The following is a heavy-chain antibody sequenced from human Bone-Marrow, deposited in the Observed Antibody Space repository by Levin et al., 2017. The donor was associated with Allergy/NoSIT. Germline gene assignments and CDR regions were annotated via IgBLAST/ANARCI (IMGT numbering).Heavy chain of an antibody. CDR1: GILVTTKY. CDR3: AVSELVGVTAGFDI. J-gene: IGHJ3*02. D-gene: IGHD1-26*01. V-gene: IGHV3-53*01. CDR2: IYSGGSS. Sequence: GGSLRLSCIASGILVTTKYMTWVRQAPGKGLEWVSVIYSGGSSIYADSVKGRFIISRDKSTNTVFLQMNNLRGEDTAVYYCAVSELVGVTAGFDIWGQGTMVTGSS.